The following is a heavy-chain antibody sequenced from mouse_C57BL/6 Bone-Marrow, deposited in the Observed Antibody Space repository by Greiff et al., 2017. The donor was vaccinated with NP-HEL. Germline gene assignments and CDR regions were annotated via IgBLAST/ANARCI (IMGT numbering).Heavy chain of an antibody. CDR3: TRWDYYGLFDY. D-gene: IGHD1-1*01. V-gene: IGHV1-81*01. Sequence: QVQLQQSGAELARPGASVKLSCKASGYTFTSYGISWVKQRTGQGLEWIGEIYPRSGTTYYNEKFKGKAILTADKSSSTAYMELRSLTSEDSAVYFCTRWDYYGLFDYWGQGTTLTVSS. CDR1: GYTFTSYG. CDR2: IYPRSGTT. J-gene: IGHJ2*01.